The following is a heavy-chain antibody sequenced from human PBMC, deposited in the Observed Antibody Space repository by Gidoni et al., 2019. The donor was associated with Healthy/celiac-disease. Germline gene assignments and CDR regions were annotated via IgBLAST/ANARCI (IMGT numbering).Heavy chain of an antibody. J-gene: IGHJ4*02. V-gene: IGHV5-51*03. CDR2: IYPGDSET. Sequence: EVQLVQSGAEVKKPGESLKISCKGSGYSFTSYWIGWVRQMPGKGLEWMGIIYPGDSETRYSPSFQGQVTIPADKSISTAYLQWSSLKASDTAMYYCARLQDIVVVPAAIFGTHFDYWGQGTLVTVSS. D-gene: IGHD2-2*01. CDR3: ARLQDIVVVPAAIFGTHFDY. CDR1: GYSFTSYW.